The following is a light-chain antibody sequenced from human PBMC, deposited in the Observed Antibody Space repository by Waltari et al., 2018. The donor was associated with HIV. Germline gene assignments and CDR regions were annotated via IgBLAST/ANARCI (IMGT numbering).Light chain of an antibody. V-gene: IGLV8-61*01. CDR3: VLYMGNGISV. Sequence: QTVVTQEPSFSVSPGGTVTLTCGWSSGSVSSSYYPSWYQQTPGQAPRTLIYSPNTRSSGVPDRFSGSILGNKAALTITGAQADDESDYYCVLYMGNGISVFGGGTKLTVL. J-gene: IGLJ3*02. CDR2: SPN. CDR1: SGSVSSSYY.